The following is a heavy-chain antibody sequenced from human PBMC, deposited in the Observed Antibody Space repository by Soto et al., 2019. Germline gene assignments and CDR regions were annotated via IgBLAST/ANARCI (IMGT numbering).Heavy chain of an antibody. Sequence: GSLRLSCAASGFTCSSYGMHWVRQAPGKGLEWVAVISYNGNDKYHADSVKGRFTVSRDNSKNTLYLQMNSLRPEDTAVYHCAKDGDAAAAGYYFDYWGQGALVTVSS. J-gene: IGHJ4*02. V-gene: IGHV3-30*18. D-gene: IGHD6-13*01. CDR1: GFTCSSYG. CDR2: ISYNGNDK. CDR3: AKDGDAAAAGYYFDY.